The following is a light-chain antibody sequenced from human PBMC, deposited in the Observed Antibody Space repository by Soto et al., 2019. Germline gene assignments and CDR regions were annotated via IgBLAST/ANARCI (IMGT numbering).Light chain of an antibody. Sequence: QSVLTQPPSVSGAPGQRVTISCTGSSSNIGAGYDVHWYQQLPGTAPKLLIYGNSNRPSGVPDRFSRSKSGTSASLAITGLQAEDEADYYCQSYDSSLSYVFGPGTKLTVL. V-gene: IGLV1-40*01. CDR1: SSNIGAGYD. CDR3: QSYDSSLSYV. CDR2: GNS. J-gene: IGLJ1*01.